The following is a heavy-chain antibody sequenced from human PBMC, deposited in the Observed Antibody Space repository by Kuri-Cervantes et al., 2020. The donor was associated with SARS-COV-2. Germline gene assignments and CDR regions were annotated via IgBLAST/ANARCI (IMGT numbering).Heavy chain of an antibody. V-gene: IGHV3-48*01. J-gene: IGHJ4*02. D-gene: IGHD2-2*01. CDR1: GFIFSSHS. CDR3: TRPIVVVPAAHLSFDY. Sequence: GESLKISCAASGFIFSSHSMNWVRQAPGKGLEWVSYISSSSSTIYYADSVKGRFTISRDDSKSIAYLQMNSLKTEDTAVYYCTRPIVVVPAAHLSFDYWGQGTLVTVSS. CDR2: ISSSSSTI.